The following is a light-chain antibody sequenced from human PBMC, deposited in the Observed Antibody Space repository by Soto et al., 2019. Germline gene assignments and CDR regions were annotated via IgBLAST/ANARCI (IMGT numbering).Light chain of an antibody. CDR1: SSNIGAGYE. Sequence: QPVLTQPPSVTEALGQRVTISCTGSSSNIGAGYEAHWYQQIPGTAPKLLIYENNNRPSGVPDRFSGSKSGTSASLAITGLRAEDDAEYYCQSYDSSLSGYVFGTGTKLTVL. CDR2: ENN. CDR3: QSYDSSLSGYV. V-gene: IGLV1-40*01. J-gene: IGLJ1*01.